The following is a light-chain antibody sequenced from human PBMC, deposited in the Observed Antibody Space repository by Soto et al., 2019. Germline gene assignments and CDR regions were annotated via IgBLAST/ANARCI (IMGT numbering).Light chain of an antibody. V-gene: IGKV3-20*01. J-gene: IGKJ4*01. CDR3: QQHGTSPI. Sequence: EVVLTQSPGTLSLSPGERATLSCRASQAVSSILLAWYQQKPGQAPRLLIYGASSRASGIPDRFSGSGSGTDFTLTVSRLEPEDFAVYYSQQHGTSPIFGGGTKVEIK. CDR1: QAVSSIL. CDR2: GAS.